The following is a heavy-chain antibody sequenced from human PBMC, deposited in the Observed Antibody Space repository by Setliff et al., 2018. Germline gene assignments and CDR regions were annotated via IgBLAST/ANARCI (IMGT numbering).Heavy chain of an antibody. CDR1: GASINSGSNY. Sequence: LSLTCTVSGASINSGSNYWGWIRQPPGKGLEWIGRIHYRGTTYSNASLASRLTISVDTSKNQFSLKLTSVTASDTAVYYCARTGTYRYFDSWGQGTRVTVSS. D-gene: IGHD1-7*01. J-gene: IGHJ4*02. V-gene: IGHV4-39*01. CDR3: ARTGTYRYFDS. CDR2: IHYRGTT.